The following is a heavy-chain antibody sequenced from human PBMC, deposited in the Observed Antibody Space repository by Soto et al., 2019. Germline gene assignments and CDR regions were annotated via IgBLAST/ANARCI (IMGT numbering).Heavy chain of an antibody. CDR2: IYYSGST. J-gene: IGHJ4*02. V-gene: IGHV4-31*03. CDR1: GGSISSGCYY. Sequence: SETLSLTCPVSGGSISSGCYYWSWIRQHPGKGLEWIGYIYYSGSTYYNPSLKSRVTISVDTSKNQFSLKLSSVTAADTAVYYCASGPEYYYDSSGYYLTPYYFDYWGQGTLVTVSS. CDR3: ASGPEYYYDSSGYYLTPYYFDY. D-gene: IGHD3-22*01.